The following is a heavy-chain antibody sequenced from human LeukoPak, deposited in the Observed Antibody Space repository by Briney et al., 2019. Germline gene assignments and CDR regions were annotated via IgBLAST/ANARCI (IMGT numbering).Heavy chain of an antibody. CDR1: GGSISSGDYY. D-gene: IGHD6-13*01. CDR3: ARELNRKGAAAALNWFDP. V-gene: IGHV4-30-4*01. Sequence: SETLSLTCTVSGGSISSGDYYWSWTRQPPGKGLEWIGYIYYGGSTYYNPSLKSRVTISVDTSKNQFSLKLSSVTAADTAVYYCARELNRKGAAAALNWFDPWGQGTLVTVSS. CDR2: IYYGGST. J-gene: IGHJ5*02.